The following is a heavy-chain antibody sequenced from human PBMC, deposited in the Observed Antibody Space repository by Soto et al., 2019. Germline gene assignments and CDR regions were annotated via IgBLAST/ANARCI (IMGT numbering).Heavy chain of an antibody. CDR3: AKDRHYAYIWGSDY. J-gene: IGHJ4*02. CDR2: ISYDGTNK. CDR1: GFTFSSYG. Sequence: GGSLRLSCAASGFTFSSYGIHWVRQAPGKGLEWVAVISYDGTNKYYADSVKGRFTISRDNSKNTLYLQMNSLRAEDTAMYYCAKDRHYAYIWGSDYWGQGTLVTVSS. D-gene: IGHD3-16*01. V-gene: IGHV3-30*18.